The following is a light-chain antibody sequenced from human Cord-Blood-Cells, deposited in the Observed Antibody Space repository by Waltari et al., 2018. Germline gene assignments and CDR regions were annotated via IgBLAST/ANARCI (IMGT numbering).Light chain of an antibody. Sequence: DIQMTQIPCFLSASVRDSVPITCRASHSISSYLNWYQQKPGKAPKLLIYAASSLQSGVPSRFSGSGSGTDFTLTISSLQPEDFATYYCQQSYSTPFTFGPGTKVDIK. V-gene: IGKV1-39*01. J-gene: IGKJ3*01. CDR1: HSISSY. CDR2: AAS. CDR3: QQSYSTPFT.